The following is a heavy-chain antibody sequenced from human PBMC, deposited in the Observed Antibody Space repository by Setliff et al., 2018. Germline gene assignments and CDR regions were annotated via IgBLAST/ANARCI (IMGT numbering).Heavy chain of an antibody. V-gene: IGHV3-21*01. Sequence: PGGSLRLSCAVSGFTVSSNYMSWVRQAPGKGLEWVSSISSTSKYIFYADSVKDRFIISRDNSKNTVYLQMNSLRAADTAVYHCARVGQATVVTAIHGALDYWGQGTLVTVSS. CDR2: ISSTSKYI. D-gene: IGHD2-21*02. J-gene: IGHJ4*02. CDR1: GFTVSSNY. CDR3: ARVGQATVVTAIHGALDY.